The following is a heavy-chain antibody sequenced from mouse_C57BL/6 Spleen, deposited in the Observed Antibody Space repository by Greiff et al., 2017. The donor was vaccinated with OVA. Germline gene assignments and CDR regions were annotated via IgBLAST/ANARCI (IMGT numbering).Heavy chain of an antibody. Sequence: EVHLVESGGGLVKPGGSLILSCAASGFTFIDYGMHWVRQAPEKGLEWVAYISSGSSTIYYADTVKGRFTISRDNAKNTLFLQMTSLRSEDTAMYYCARMGTMDYWGQGTTGTVSS. CDR1: GFTFIDYG. CDR3: ARMGTMDY. J-gene: IGHJ4*01. CDR2: ISSGSSTI. V-gene: IGHV5-17*01.